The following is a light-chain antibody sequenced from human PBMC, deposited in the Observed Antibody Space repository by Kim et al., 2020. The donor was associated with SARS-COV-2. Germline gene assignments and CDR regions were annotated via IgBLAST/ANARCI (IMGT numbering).Light chain of an antibody. CDR1: NMGNQN. Sequence: VALGQTARSTCGGNNMGNQNVHWYQQKPGQAPVLVIYRNINRPSGIPERFSGSNSGNTATLTITRAQVGDEAGYYCQVWDSNTALFGGGTQLTVL. J-gene: IGLJ3*02. CDR3: QVWDSNTAL. CDR2: RNI. V-gene: IGLV3-9*01.